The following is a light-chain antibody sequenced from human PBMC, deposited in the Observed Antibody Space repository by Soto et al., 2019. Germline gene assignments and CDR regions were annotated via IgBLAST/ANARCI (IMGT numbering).Light chain of an antibody. V-gene: IGKV1-33*01. CDR2: DAS. Sequence: DVPMTQSPSSLSASVGDRVTITCQASQDIIDYLNWYQQKPGKAPKLLIYDASNLETGVPSRFSGSGSGTDFTFTISSLQPEDIATYYCQHYDNLPTFGGGTKVEIK. J-gene: IGKJ4*01. CDR3: QHYDNLPT. CDR1: QDIIDY.